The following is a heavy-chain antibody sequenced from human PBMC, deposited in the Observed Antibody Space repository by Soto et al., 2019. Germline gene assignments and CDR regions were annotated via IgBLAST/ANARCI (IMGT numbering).Heavy chain of an antibody. CDR2: IWYDGSNK. V-gene: IGHV3-33*01. D-gene: IGHD6-13*01. J-gene: IGHJ6*02. Sequence: GGSLRLSCAASGFTFSSYGMHWVRQAPGKGLEWVAVIWYDGSNKYYADSVKGRFTISRDNSKNTLYLQMNSLRAEDTAVYYCARDLSAENPAGLEYYYYGMDVWGQGTTVTVSS. CDR3: ARDLSAENPAGLEYYYYGMDV. CDR1: GFTFSSYG.